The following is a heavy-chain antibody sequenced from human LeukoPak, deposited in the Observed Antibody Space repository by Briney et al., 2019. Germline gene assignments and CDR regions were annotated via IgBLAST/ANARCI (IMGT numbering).Heavy chain of an antibody. D-gene: IGHD3-3*01. Sequence: SETLSLTCTVSGVSISSYYWSWLRQPPGKGLEWIGYIYYSGSTNYNPSLKSRATISVDTSKNQFSLKLSSVTAADTTVYYSARVEYYDFWSSSVGNYFDYWGQGTRVTVSS. V-gene: IGHV4-59*01. CDR1: GVSISSYY. CDR3: ARVEYYDFWSSSVGNYFDY. CDR2: IYYSGST. J-gene: IGHJ4*02.